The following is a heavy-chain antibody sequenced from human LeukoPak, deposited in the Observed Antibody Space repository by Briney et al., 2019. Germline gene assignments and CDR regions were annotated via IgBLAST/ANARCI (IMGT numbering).Heavy chain of an antibody. J-gene: IGHJ4*02. V-gene: IGHV4-34*01. CDR1: GGSFSGYY. D-gene: IGHD6-6*01. CDR3: ARGRAARGFDY. CDR2: INHSGST. Sequence: SETLSLTCAVYGGSFSGYYWSWIRQPPGEGLEWIGEINHSGSTNYNPSLKSRVTISVDTSKNQFSLKLSSVTAADTAVYYCARGRAARGFDYWGQGTLVTVSS.